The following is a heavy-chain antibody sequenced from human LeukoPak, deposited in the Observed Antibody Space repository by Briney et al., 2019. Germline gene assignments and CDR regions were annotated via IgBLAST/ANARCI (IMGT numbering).Heavy chain of an antibody. CDR2: ISSSSSTI. CDR3: ARIVTAGIYNMDV. CDR1: GFTFSSYE. V-gene: IGHV3-48*01. Sequence: PGGSLRLSCAASGFTFSSYEMNWVRQAPGKGLEWVSYISSSSSTIYYADSVKGRFTISRDNAKNSLYLQMNSLRAEDTAVYYCARIVTAGIYNMDVWGKGTSVTVSS. J-gene: IGHJ6*03. D-gene: IGHD2-2*02.